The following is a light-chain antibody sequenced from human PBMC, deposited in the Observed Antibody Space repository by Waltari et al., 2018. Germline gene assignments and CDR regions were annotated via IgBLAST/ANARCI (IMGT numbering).Light chain of an antibody. J-gene: IGLJ2*01. CDR3: SSYTTSGTLI. CDR2: AVT. Sequence: QSALTQPASVSGSPGQSITISCTGTISDVGAYNYVSWYQQHPGNPPQLIIYAVTKRPSGVSIRFSGSKSGTTASLTISGLQAEDEADFYCSSYTTSGTLIFGGGTKLTVL. CDR1: ISDVGAYNY. V-gene: IGLV2-14*03.